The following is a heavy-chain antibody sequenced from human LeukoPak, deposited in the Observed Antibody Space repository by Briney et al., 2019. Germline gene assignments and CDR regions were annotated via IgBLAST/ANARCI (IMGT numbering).Heavy chain of an antibody. D-gene: IGHD3-9*01. J-gene: IGHJ4*02. Sequence: PGRSLRLSCAASGFTFSSYGMHWVRQAPGKGLEWVAVISYDGSNKYYADSVKGRFTISRDNSKNTLYLQMNSLRAEDTAVYYCAKVRDYDILTALDYWGQGTLVTVSS. CDR1: GFTFSSYG. CDR3: AKVRDYDILTALDY. CDR2: ISYDGSNK. V-gene: IGHV3-30*18.